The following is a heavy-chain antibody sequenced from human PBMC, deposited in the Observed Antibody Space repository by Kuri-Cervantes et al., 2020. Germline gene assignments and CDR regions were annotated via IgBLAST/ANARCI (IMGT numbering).Heavy chain of an antibody. CDR3: ARSPRLDY. CDR1: GLTFSSYS. V-gene: IGHV3-48*01. CDR2: ISSSSSTI. J-gene: IGHJ4*02. Sequence: GESLKISCAASGLTFSSYSMNWVRQAPGKGLEWVSYISSSSSTIYYADSVKGRFTISRDNAKNSLYLQMNSLRAEDTAVYYCARSPRLDYWGQGTLVTVSS.